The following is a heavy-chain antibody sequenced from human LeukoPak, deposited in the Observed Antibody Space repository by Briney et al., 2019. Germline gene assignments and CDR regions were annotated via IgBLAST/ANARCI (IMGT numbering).Heavy chain of an antibody. CDR2: ISYDGSNK. CDR1: GFTFSSYA. J-gene: IGHJ6*02. Sequence: GGSLRLSCAASGFTFSSYAMHWVRQAPGKGLEWVAVISYDGSNKYYADSVKGRFTISRDNSKNTLYLQMNSLRAEDTAVYYCARDFYYYGMDVWGQGTTVTVSS. V-gene: IGHV3-30-3*01. CDR3: ARDFYYYGMDV.